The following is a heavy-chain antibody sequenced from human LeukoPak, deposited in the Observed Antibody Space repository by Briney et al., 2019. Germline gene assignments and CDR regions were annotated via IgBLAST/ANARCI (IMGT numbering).Heavy chain of an antibody. J-gene: IGHJ6*03. CDR2: IYYSGST. CDR1: GGSISSSSYY. V-gene: IGHV4-39*01. Sequence: SETLSLTCTVSGGSISSSSYYWGWIRQPPGKGLEWIGNIYYSGSTYYNPSLKSRVTISADTSKNQFSLKLSSVTAADTAVYYCARATSKPGYYGSYYYMDVWGKGTTVTISS. CDR3: ARATSKPGYYGSYYYMDV. D-gene: IGHD3-3*01.